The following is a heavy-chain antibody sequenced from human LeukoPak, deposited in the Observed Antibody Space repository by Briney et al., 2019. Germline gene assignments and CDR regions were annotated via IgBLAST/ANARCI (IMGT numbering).Heavy chain of an antibody. Sequence: GGSLRLSCAASGFTFSSYSMNWVRQAPGKGLEWVSSISSSSSYIYYADSVKGRFTISRDNAKNSLYLQMNSLRAEDTAVYYCARDGYSYGAGYRSPLFDYWGQGTLVTVSS. V-gene: IGHV3-21*01. D-gene: IGHD5-18*01. J-gene: IGHJ4*02. CDR1: GFTFSSYS. CDR3: ARDGYSYGAGYRSPLFDY. CDR2: ISSSSSYI.